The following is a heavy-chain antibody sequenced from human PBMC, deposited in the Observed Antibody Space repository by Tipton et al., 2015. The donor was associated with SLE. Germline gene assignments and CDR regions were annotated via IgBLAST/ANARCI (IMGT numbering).Heavy chain of an antibody. CDR1: TEPFSTFY. CDR2: IHPGGRT. Sequence: GLVKPSETLSLTCAIATEPFSTFYWTWIRQSPGKGLMWIGEIHPGGRTDYNPSLKSRVTISVDTSKNQFYLKLNSLTAADTAVYYCGRLQFIFAGMDLWGTGTTVTVSS. J-gene: IGHJ6*04. V-gene: IGHV4-34*01. D-gene: IGHD3-3*01. CDR3: GRLQFIFAGMDL.